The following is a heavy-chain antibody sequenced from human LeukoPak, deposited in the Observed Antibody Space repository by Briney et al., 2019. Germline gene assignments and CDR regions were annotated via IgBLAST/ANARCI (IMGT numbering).Heavy chain of an antibody. J-gene: IGHJ4*02. CDR1: GGSISTYY. CDR2: IYYSGNT. V-gene: IGHV4-59*08. CDR3: ARRRTDSVVGERFDY. D-gene: IGHD1-26*01. Sequence: SETLSLTCAVSGGSISTYYWTWIRQPPGKGLEWIGYIYYSGNTNYNPSLKSRVTISLDTSKNQFSLKLSSMTAADTAVYYCARRRTDSVVGERFDYWGQGALVTVSS.